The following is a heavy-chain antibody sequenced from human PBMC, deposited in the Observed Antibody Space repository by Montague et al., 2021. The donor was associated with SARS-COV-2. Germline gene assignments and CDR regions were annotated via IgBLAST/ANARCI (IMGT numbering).Heavy chain of an antibody. J-gene: IGHJ4*02. CDR1: GASISTGIYY. Sequence: TLSLTCTVSGASISTGIYYWSWIRQPAGKGLEWIGRIRTTGRTDYNSSLESRVFMSVDTSTNQFSLSQTSVTAADTAVYFCARFGSGTLEFDLWGQGTLVTVSS. D-gene: IGHD1-26*01. CDR3: ARFGSGTLEFDL. V-gene: IGHV4-61*02. CDR2: IRTTGRT.